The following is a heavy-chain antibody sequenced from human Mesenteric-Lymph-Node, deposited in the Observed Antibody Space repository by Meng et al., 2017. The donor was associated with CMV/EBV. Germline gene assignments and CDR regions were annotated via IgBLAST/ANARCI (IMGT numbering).Heavy chain of an antibody. Sequence: SLKISCAASGFTFSTYWMHWVRQAPGKGLEWVSGISWNSGSIGYADSVKGRFTISRDNAKNSLYLQMNSLRAEDTALYYCAKLSGWSIAAHVDYWGQGTLVTVSS. J-gene: IGHJ4*02. CDR2: ISWNSGSI. CDR3: AKLSGWSIAAHVDY. D-gene: IGHD6-6*01. CDR1: GFTFSTYW. V-gene: IGHV3-9*01.